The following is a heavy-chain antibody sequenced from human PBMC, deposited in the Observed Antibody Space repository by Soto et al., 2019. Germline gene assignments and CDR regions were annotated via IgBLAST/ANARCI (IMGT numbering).Heavy chain of an antibody. J-gene: IGHJ4*02. CDR1: GGSFSGYY. Sequence: SETLSLTCAVYGGSFSGYYWSWIRQPPGKGLEWIGEINHSGSTNYNPSLKSRVTISVDTSKNQFSLKLSSVTAADTAVYYCARGARYYYGSGSYNYWGQGTLVTVSS. CDR3: ARGARYYYGSGSYNY. CDR2: INHSGST. V-gene: IGHV4-34*01. D-gene: IGHD3-10*01.